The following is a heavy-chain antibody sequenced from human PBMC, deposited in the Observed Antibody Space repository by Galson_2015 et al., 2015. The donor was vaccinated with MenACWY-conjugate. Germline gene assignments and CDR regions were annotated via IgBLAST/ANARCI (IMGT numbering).Heavy chain of an antibody. J-gene: IGHJ4*02. Sequence: SVKVSCKASGGTFSSYAISWVRQAPGQGLEWMGRIIPILGIANYAQKFQGRVTITADKSTSTAYTELSSLRSEDTAVYYCAAETTVVTQEFDYWGQGTLVTVSS. CDR2: IIPILGIA. CDR3: AAETTVVTQEFDY. D-gene: IGHD4-23*01. V-gene: IGHV1-69*04. CDR1: GGTFSSYA.